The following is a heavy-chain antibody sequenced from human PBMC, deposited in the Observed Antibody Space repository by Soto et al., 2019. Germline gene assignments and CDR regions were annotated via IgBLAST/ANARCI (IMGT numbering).Heavy chain of an antibody. J-gene: IGHJ3*02. CDR2: ISGNNVYL. Sequence: EAQLVESGGGLVKPGGSLRVSCAASGFNFSTYTMNWVRQAPGKGLEWVSSISGNNVYLYYADSVKGRFSISRDNAKNSLTLQMNSLRAEDTAIYYCARDRCSGGSFYRTYAFDMWGQGTLVTVSS. CDR1: GFNFSTYT. D-gene: IGHD2-15*01. V-gene: IGHV3-21*01. CDR3: ARDRCSGGSFYRTYAFDM.